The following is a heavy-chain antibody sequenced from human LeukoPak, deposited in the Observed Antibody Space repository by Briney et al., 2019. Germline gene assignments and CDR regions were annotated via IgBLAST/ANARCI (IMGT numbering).Heavy chain of an antibody. J-gene: IGHJ4*02. Sequence: RWASVKVSCMASGYTVTGYYMRWVRQAPGQGLEWMGGINPNSGGTNYAQKLQGRVTMTRDTSISTAYMELSRLRSDDTAVYYCARVGTSSGIAVAGPVFDYWGQGTLVTVSS. CDR2: INPNSGGT. D-gene: IGHD6-19*01. V-gene: IGHV1-2*02. CDR3: ARVGTSSGIAVAGPVFDY. CDR1: GYTVTGYY.